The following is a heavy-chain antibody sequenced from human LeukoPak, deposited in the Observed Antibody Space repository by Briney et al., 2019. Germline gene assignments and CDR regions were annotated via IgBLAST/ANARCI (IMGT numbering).Heavy chain of an antibody. V-gene: IGHV4-30-2*01. CDR1: GGSISSGGYY. CDR2: IYHSGST. D-gene: IGHD3-3*01. Sequence: SETLSLTCTVSGGSISSGGYYWSWIRQPPGKGLEWIGYIYHSGSTYYNPSLKSRVTISVDRSKNQFSLKLSSVTAADTAVYYCARDLFWSGHDAFDIWGQGTMVTVSS. CDR3: ARDLFWSGHDAFDI. J-gene: IGHJ3*02.